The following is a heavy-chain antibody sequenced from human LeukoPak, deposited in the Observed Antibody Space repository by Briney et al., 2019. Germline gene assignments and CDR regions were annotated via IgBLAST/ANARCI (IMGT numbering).Heavy chain of an antibody. D-gene: IGHD6-13*01. V-gene: IGHV3-30*01. Sequence: GGSLRLSCAASRFTFSSYAMHWVRQAPGKGLEWVAVISYDGSNKYYADSVKGRFTISRDNSKNTLYLQMNSLRAEDTAVYYCARLESSSWYADYWGQGTLVTVSS. CDR2: ISYDGSNK. CDR3: ARLESSSWYADY. J-gene: IGHJ4*02. CDR1: RFTFSSYA.